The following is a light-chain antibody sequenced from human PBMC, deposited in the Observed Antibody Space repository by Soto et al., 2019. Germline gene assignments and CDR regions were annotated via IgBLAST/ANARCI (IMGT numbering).Light chain of an antibody. CDR2: EVS. Sequence: QSVLTQPASVSGSPGQSITISCTGTSSDVGAYTSVSWYQQHPGKAPKLMIYEVSNRPSGVSNRFSGSKSANTASLTISGLQADDVAHYYCTSYTSDNRNYVFGTGTKLTVL. CDR3: TSYTSDNRNYV. J-gene: IGLJ1*01. V-gene: IGLV2-14*01. CDR1: SSDVGAYTS.